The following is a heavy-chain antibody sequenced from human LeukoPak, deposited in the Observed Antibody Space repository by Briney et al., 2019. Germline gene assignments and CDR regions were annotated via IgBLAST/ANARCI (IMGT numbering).Heavy chain of an antibody. V-gene: IGHV4-4*07. CDR3: AREQRDTAMSRGLDY. J-gene: IGHJ4*02. D-gene: IGHD5-18*01. CDR1: GGSISSYY. CDR2: IYTSGST. Sequence: KPSETLSLTCTVSGGSISSYYWSCIRQPAGKGLEWIGRIYTSGSTNYNPSPKSRVTMSLDTSKSQFSLKVSSVTAADTAVYYCAREQRDTAMSRGLDYWGQGTLVTVSS.